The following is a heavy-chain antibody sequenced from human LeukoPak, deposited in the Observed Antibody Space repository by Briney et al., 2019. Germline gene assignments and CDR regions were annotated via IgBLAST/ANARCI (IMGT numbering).Heavy chain of an antibody. CDR1: GFTFSSYS. CDR2: ISSSSSTI. J-gene: IGHJ4*02. Sequence: HPGGSLRLSCAASGFTFSSYSMNWVRQAPGKGLEWVSFISSSSSTIYYADSVKGRFTISRDNAKNSLYLQMNSLRAEDTAVYYGARDRGGSYSAIDYWGQGTLVTVSS. D-gene: IGHD1-26*01. CDR3: ARDRGGSYSAIDY. V-gene: IGHV3-48*04.